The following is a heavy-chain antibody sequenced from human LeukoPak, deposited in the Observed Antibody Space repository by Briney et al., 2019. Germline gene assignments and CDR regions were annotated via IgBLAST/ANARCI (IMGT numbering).Heavy chain of an antibody. CDR1: GGSISSSSYY. J-gene: IGHJ4*02. Sequence: PSETLSLTCSVSGGSISSSSYYWGWIRQPPGKGLEWIGSIYYSGSTYYNPSLKSRVTISVDTSKNQFSLKLSSVTAADTAVYYCARGARGSLLFDYWGQGTLVTVSS. CDR3: ARGARGSLLFDY. D-gene: IGHD5-12*01. CDR2: IYYSGST. V-gene: IGHV4-39*07.